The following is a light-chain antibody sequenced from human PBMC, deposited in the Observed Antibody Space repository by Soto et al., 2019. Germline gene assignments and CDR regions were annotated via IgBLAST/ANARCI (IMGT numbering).Light chain of an antibody. J-gene: IGKJ1*01. Sequence: DIQMTQSPSTLSASVGDRVTITCRASQDIGPCLAWYQQKPGKAPKLLISDAASLRSGVPSRFSGDRSGTEFTLTINRLQAEDVETYFCQQFRNSWTFGQGNRVESK. CDR3: QQFRNSWT. V-gene: IGKV1-5*01. CDR2: DAA. CDR1: QDIGPC.